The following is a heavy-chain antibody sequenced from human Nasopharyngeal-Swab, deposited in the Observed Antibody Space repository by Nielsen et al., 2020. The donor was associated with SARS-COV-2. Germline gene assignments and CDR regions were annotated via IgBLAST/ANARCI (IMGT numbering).Heavy chain of an antibody. CDR1: GFTFDDYA. CDR2: ISWNSGSI. Sequence: SLKISCAASGFTFDDYAMHWVRQAPGKGLDWVSGISWNSGSIGYADSVKGRFTISRDNAKNSLYLQMNSLRAEDTALYYCAKIQGYYYGMDVWGQGTTVTVSS. J-gene: IGHJ6*02. V-gene: IGHV3-9*01. CDR3: AKIQGYYYGMDV.